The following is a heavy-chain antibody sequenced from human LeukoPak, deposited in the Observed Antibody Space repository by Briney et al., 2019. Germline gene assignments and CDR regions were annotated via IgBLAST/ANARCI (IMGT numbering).Heavy chain of an antibody. CDR2: ISGSGGST. CDR3: AKDLWNEDIVVVPAADFDY. CDR1: GFTFSSYA. D-gene: IGHD2-2*01. J-gene: IGHJ4*02. Sequence: GGSLRLSCAASGFTFSSYAMSWVRQAPGKGLEWVSAISGSGGSTYYADSVKGRFTISRDNSKNTLYLRMNSLRAEDTAVYYCAKDLWNEDIVVVPAADFDYWGQGALVTVSS. V-gene: IGHV3-23*01.